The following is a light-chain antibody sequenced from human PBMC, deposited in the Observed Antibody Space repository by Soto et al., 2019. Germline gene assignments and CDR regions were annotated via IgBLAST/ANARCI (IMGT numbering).Light chain of an antibody. CDR3: QQYNDWPPIT. CDR1: QSVSTD. Sequence: VMTQSPPTLSVSPGERATLSCRASQSVSTDLAWYQQKPGQAPRLLIYGASTRATDVPARFSGGGSGTEFPLTISSLHSEDVAMYNCQQYNDWPPITFGPGTKVDIK. CDR2: GAS. J-gene: IGKJ3*01. V-gene: IGKV3-15*01.